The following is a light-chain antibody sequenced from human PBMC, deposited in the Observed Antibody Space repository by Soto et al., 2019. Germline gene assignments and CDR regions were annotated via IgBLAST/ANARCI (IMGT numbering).Light chain of an antibody. Sequence: DIQMTQSPSTLAASVGDRVTITCRASQSIGDWLAWYQQKPGKAPNLLIYDASRSVSGVPSRFSGGGSGTEFTLTIISLQPDDFATYYCQQYNSYSPETFGQGTKVDIK. CDR3: QQYNSYSPET. CDR2: DAS. J-gene: IGKJ1*01. CDR1: QSIGDW. V-gene: IGKV1-5*01.